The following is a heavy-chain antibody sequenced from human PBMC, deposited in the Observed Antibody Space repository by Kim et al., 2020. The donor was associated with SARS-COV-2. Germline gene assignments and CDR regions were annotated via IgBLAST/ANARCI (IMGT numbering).Heavy chain of an antibody. J-gene: IGHJ4*02. D-gene: IGHD6-13*01. CDR3: ARGPLYRNSWYPFDY. V-gene: IGHV4-59*01. CDR1: GGSITNYY. CDR2: IYYSGNT. Sequence: SETLSLTCTVSGGSITNYYWSWIRQPPGKGLEWIGYIYYSGNTNYNPSLKSRVTISVDTSKNQFSLKVSSVTAADTAVYYCARGPLYRNSWYPFDYWGQG.